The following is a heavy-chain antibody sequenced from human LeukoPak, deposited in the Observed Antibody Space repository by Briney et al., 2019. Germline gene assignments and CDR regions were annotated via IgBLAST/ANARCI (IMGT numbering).Heavy chain of an antibody. J-gene: IGHJ4*02. Sequence: SETLSLTCTVSGRSISSSSNYWGWIRQPPGMGLEWIGNIYYSGSTYYNPSLKSRITISVDTSKNQFSLKLTSVTAADTAVYYCARRGGTSYDYWGQGTLITVSS. CDR2: IYYSGST. V-gene: IGHV4-39*01. CDR1: GRSISSSSNY. D-gene: IGHD2-15*01. CDR3: ARRGGTSYDY.